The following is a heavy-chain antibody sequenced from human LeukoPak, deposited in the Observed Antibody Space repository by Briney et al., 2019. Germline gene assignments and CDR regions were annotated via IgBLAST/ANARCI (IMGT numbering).Heavy chain of an antibody. Sequence: SETLSLTCTVSGGSLSRYYWSWIRQPPGKGLEWIGYIYYSGSTNYNPSLKSRVTISVDTSKNQFSLKLSSVTAADTAVYYCARDLGYCSGGSCYGPSSYDYYMDVWGKGTTVTVSS. CDR1: GGSLSRYY. V-gene: IGHV4-59*01. J-gene: IGHJ6*03. D-gene: IGHD2-15*01. CDR3: ARDLGYCSGGSCYGPSSYDYYMDV. CDR2: IYYSGST.